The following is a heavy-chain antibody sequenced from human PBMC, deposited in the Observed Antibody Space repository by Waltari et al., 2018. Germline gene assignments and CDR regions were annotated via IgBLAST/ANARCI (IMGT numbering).Heavy chain of an antibody. Sequence: EVQLVETGGGLIQPGGSLRLSCAASGFTVSSNYMSGVRQDPGKGLEWVSVIYSGGSTYYADSVKGRFTISRDNSKNTLYLQMNSLRAEDTAVYYCARLLNGDAFDIWGQGTMVTVSS. J-gene: IGHJ3*02. D-gene: IGHD2-8*01. V-gene: IGHV3-53*02. CDR2: IYSGGST. CDR3: ARLLNGDAFDI. CDR1: GFTVSSNY.